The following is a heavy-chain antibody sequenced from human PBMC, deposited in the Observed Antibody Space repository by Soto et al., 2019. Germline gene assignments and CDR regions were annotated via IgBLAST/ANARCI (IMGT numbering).Heavy chain of an antibody. CDR3: AREPASIDY. Sequence: EVQLVESGGTLVQPGGSLRLSCEVSGFTFSNYWMSWVRQAPGKGLEWVANIKEDGSKKYYVDSVKGRFTISRDNAKNSLYRQMNSRRAEDTAVYYCAREPASIDYWVQGPLVTVSS. CDR2: IKEDGSKK. CDR1: GFTFSNYW. J-gene: IGHJ4*02. V-gene: IGHV3-7*01.